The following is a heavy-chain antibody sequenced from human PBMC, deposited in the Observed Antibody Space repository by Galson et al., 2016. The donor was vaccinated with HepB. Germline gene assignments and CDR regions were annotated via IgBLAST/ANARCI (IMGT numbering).Heavy chain of an antibody. D-gene: IGHD6-6*01. Sequence: LRLSCAASGFIFSDYNFNWIRQAPGKGLEWVSIIYSSDSTYTESVKGRFTISRDNSKNTLFLQMNSLRVDDTAVYYCGTSSRAWGPDAFDIWGQGAMVTVSS. CDR3: GTSSRAWGPDAFDI. J-gene: IGHJ3*02. V-gene: IGHV3-53*01. CDR1: GFIFSDYN. CDR2: IYSSDST.